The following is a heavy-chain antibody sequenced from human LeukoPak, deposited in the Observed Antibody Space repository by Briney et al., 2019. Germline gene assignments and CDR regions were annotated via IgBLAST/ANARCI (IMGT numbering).Heavy chain of an antibody. D-gene: IGHD6-19*01. Sequence: GASVKVSCKASGYTFTSYYMHWVRQAPGQGLEWMGIINPSGGSTSYAQKFQGRVTMTRDTSITTAYMELSRLRSDDTAVYYCARVHKQHSSGWYGLDPWGQGTLVTVSS. J-gene: IGHJ5*02. CDR3: ARVHKQHSSGWYGLDP. V-gene: IGHV1-46*01. CDR2: INPSGGST. CDR1: GYTFTSYY.